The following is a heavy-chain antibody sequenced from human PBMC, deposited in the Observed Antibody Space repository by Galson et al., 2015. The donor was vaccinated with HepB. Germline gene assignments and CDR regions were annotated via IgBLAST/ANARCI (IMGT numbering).Heavy chain of an antibody. V-gene: IGHV7-4-1*02. Sequence: SVKLSCTASGYTFTNYDMSWVRQAPGQGLEWMGWVSSNSGNTTYAHSVKGRFTISMDNADSTVYLQLNSLRAEDTATYHCARTSSSLSDHWGQGTPVTVSS. CDR1: GYTFTNYD. J-gene: IGHJ5*02. D-gene: IGHD6-6*01. CDR2: VSSNSGNT. CDR3: ARTSSSLSDH.